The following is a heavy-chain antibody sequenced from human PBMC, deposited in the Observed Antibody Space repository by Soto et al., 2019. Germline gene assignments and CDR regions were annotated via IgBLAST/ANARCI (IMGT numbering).Heavy chain of an antibody. Sequence: QVQLQQWGAGPLRPLETLSLTCGVSGGFFRGYTWPWTPQSPGKGLEWIGEINDRGSINYNPSLKSRVSISVDTSKNHYSLNLRSVTAADTAVYYCARESHDILTGPPWVWYFDLWGRGTLVTVSS. D-gene: IGHD3-9*01. CDR3: ARESHDILTGPPWVWYFDL. CDR2: INDRGSI. V-gene: IGHV4-34*01. CDR1: GGFFRGYT. J-gene: IGHJ2*01.